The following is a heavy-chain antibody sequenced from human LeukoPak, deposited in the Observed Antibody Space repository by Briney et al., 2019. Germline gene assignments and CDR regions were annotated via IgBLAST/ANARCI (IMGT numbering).Heavy chain of an antibody. CDR1: GGFISSSSYY. Sequence: PSETLSLTCTVSGGFISSSSYYWGWIRQPPGKGLEWIGSIYYSGSTYYNPSLKSRVTISVDTSKNQFSLKLSSVTAADTAVYYCARRVVRGVINYWGQGTLVTVSS. D-gene: IGHD3-10*01. CDR3: ARRVVRGVINY. CDR2: IYYSGST. J-gene: IGHJ4*02. V-gene: IGHV4-39*01.